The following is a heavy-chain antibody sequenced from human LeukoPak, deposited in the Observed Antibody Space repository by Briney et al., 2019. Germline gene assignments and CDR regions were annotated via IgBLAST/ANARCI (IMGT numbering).Heavy chain of an antibody. CDR3: ARVKADGSESLRSGSSLNY. CDR1: GGSFSGYY. D-gene: IGHD6-6*01. Sequence: SETLSLTCAVYGGSFSGYYWSWIRQPPGKGLEWIGEINHSGSTNYNPSLKSRVTISVDTSKNQFSLKLSSVTAADTAVYYCARVKADGSESLRSGSSLNYWGQGTLVTVSS. J-gene: IGHJ4*02. CDR2: INHSGST. V-gene: IGHV4-34*01.